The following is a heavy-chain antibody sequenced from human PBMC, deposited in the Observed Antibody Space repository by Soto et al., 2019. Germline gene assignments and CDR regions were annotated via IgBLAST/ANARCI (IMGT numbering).Heavy chain of an antibody. Sequence: PGGSLRLSCAASGFTFRSYGMHWVRQAPGKGLEWVAVISYDGNNKYYADSVKGRLTISRDNSKNTVSLQVNSLRAEDTAMYYCATERTRHFDYWGQGIPVTVSS. V-gene: IGHV3-30*03. CDR1: GFTFRSYG. D-gene: IGHD1-1*01. J-gene: IGHJ4*02. CDR3: ATERTRHFDY. CDR2: ISYDGNNK.